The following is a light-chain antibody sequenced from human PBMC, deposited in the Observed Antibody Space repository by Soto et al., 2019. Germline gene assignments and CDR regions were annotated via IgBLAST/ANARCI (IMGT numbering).Light chain of an antibody. CDR3: QQYNNWPSWR. Sequence: EIVMTQSPATLSVSPGERATLSCRASQSGSSNLAWYQQKPGQAPSLLIYGASTRATGIPATFSGSGYGTAVTLTISSLPSEDFAVYYWQQYNNWPSWRVGQRTKVEIK. CDR2: GAS. J-gene: IGKJ1*01. CDR1: QSGSSN. V-gene: IGKV3-15*01.